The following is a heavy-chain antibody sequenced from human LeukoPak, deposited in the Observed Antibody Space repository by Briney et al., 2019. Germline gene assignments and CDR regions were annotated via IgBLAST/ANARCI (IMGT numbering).Heavy chain of an antibody. D-gene: IGHD6-19*01. CDR2: IYSGGST. V-gene: IGHV3-53*01. CDR1: GFTVSSNY. Sequence: PGGSLRLSCAASGFTVSSNYMSWVRQAPGKGLEWVSVIYSGGSTSYADSVKGRFTISRDNSKNTLYLQMNSLRAEDTAVYYCARDLAVAPSYYGMDVWGQGTTVTVSS. CDR3: ARDLAVAPSYYGMDV. J-gene: IGHJ6*02.